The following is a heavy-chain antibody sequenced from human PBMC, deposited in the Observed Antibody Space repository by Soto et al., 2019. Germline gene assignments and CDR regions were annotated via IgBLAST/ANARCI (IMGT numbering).Heavy chain of an antibody. CDR2: INGGGDIT. V-gene: IGHV3-23*01. D-gene: IGHD3-3*01. CDR3: ARGHFGVTMDV. CDR1: GFTLSTYT. J-gene: IGHJ6*02. Sequence: GSLRLSCAASGFTLSTYTMNWVRQAPGKGLEWVSGINGGGDITYYADSVKGRFTISRDNSKNTLYLQMNSLRAEDTAVFYCARGHFGVTMDVWGQGTTVTVSS.